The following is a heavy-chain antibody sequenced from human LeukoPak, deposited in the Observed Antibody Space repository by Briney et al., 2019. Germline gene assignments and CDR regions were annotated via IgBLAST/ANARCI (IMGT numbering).Heavy chain of an antibody. Sequence: RAASVKVSCKASGYTFTSYDFNWVRQATGQGLEWMGWMSPNSGNTGYAQKFQGRVTMTRNTSISTAYMELSSLRSEDMAVYYCARGPPNWGYDYWGQGTLVTVSS. J-gene: IGHJ4*02. V-gene: IGHV1-8*01. D-gene: IGHD7-27*01. CDR1: GYTFTSYD. CDR3: ARGPPNWGYDY. CDR2: MSPNSGNT.